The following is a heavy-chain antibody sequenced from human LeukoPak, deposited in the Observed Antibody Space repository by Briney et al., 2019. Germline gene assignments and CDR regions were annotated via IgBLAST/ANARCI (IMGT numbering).Heavy chain of an antibody. V-gene: IGHV3-23*01. J-gene: IGHJ3*01. CDR2: IWGSGDYT. D-gene: IGHD4-23*01. CDR3: AKDPNGDYVGAFDV. Sequence: GGSLRLSCAASGLTFSNYAMTWVRRAPGKGLEWVSSIWGSGDYTNYADSVRGRVTISRDRTKSTLFLQLNSLRVDDTAVYYCAKDPNGDYVGAFDVWGQGIMVTVSS. CDR1: GLTFSNYA.